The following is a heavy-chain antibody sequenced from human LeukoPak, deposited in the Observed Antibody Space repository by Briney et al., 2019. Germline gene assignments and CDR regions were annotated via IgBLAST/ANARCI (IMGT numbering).Heavy chain of an antibody. Sequence: SETLSLTCTVSGGSISSYYRRWIRQPPGKGLEWIGFIYYSGCTNYNPSLKSRVTRSVATSKHQCSLKLSSVTAADTAVYYCARNLIPEQLVLNFWGQGTLVTVSS. CDR2: IYYSGCT. J-gene: IGHJ4*02. V-gene: IGHV4-59*01. CDR1: GGSISSYY. D-gene: IGHD6-13*01. CDR3: ARNLIPEQLVLNF.